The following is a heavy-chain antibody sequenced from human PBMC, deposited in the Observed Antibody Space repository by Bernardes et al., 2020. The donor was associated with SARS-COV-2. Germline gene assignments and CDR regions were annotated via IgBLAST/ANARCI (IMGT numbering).Heavy chain of an antibody. CDR2: IRDYDSRT. V-gene: IGHV3-74*01. CDR1: GFTVSNNW. CDR3: VRDMVGPYDQ. Sequence: GGSLRLSCAASGFTVSNNWMHWVRQVPGKGLVWVSRIRDYDSRTDYADSVRGRFTMSRDNAKNTVNLQMNNLRVEDTAIYYCVRDMVGPYDQWGQGTLVTVSA. D-gene: IGHD3-10*01. J-gene: IGHJ5*02.